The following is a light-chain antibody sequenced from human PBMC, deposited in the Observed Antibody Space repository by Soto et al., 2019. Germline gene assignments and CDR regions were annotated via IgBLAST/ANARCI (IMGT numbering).Light chain of an antibody. CDR2: AAS. J-gene: IGKJ4*01. CDR3: QQYGSSPFT. Sequence: EKVLTQSPGTLSLSPGERATLSCRASQNVSSSYLAWYQHKSDQAPRLLIYAASNRATGIPDRVSGSGSGTDFTLTISRLEPEDFAVYYCQQYGSSPFTFGGGTKVEIK. CDR1: QNVSSSY. V-gene: IGKV3-20*01.